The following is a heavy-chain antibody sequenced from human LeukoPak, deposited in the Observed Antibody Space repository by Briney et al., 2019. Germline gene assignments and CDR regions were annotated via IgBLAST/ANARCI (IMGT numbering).Heavy chain of an antibody. D-gene: IGHD2-2*01. J-gene: IGHJ1*01. CDR2: IYHSGST. CDR1: GYSISSGYY. CDR3: ATQMGVPAATEYFQH. Sequence: SETLSLTCTVSGYSISSGYYWGWIRQPPGKGLEWIGSIYHSGSTYYNPSLKSRVTISVDTSKNQFSLKLSSVTAADTAVYYCATQMGVPAATEYFQHWGQGTLVTVSS. V-gene: IGHV4-38-2*02.